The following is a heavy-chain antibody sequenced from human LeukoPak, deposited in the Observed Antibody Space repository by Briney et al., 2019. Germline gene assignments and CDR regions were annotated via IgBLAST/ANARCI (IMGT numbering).Heavy chain of an antibody. D-gene: IGHD5-18*01. V-gene: IGHV3-66*01. Sequence: QPGGSLRLSCAASGFTVSSNYMSWVCQAPGKGLEWVSIIYSGGTTYYADSVKGRFTISRDNSKNTLYLQMNSLRAEDTAVYYCAREVLDTAMALGYWGQRTLVTVSS. J-gene: IGHJ4*02. CDR2: IYSGGTT. CDR1: GFTVSSNY. CDR3: AREVLDTAMALGY.